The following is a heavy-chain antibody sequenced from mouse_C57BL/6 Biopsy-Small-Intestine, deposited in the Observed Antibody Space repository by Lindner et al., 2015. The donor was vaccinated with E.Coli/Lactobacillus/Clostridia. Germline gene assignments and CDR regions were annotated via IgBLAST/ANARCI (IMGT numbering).Heavy chain of an antibody. Sequence: EVQLQESGAELVKPGASVKISCKASGYAFSSSWMNWVKQSNGKSLEWIGVINPNYGTTSYNQKFKGKATLTVDQSSSTAYMQLNSLTSEDSAVYYCASGRYDYGWFAYWGQGTLVTVSA. CDR1: GYAFSSSW. V-gene: IGHV1-39*01. D-gene: IGHD2-4*01. J-gene: IGHJ3*01. CDR2: INPNYGTT. CDR3: ASGRYDYGWFAY.